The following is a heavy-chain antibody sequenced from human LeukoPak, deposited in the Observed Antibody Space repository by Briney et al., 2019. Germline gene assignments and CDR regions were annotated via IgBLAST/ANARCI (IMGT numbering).Heavy chain of an antibody. CDR1: GGTFSSYA. D-gene: IGHD3-10*01. J-gene: IGHJ6*02. Sequence: SVKVSCKASGGTFSSYAISWVRQAPGQGLEWMGRIIPILGIANYAQKFQGRVTITADKSTSTAYMELSSLRSEDTAVYYCARDLWFGEDYYYGMDGWGQGTTVTVSS. CDR3: ARDLWFGEDYYYGMDG. CDR2: IIPILGIA. V-gene: IGHV1-69*04.